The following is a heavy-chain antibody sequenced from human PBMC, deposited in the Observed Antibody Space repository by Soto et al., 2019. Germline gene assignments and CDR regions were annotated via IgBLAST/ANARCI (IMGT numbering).Heavy chain of an antibody. D-gene: IGHD3-9*01. V-gene: IGHV3-21*01. Sequence: PGGSLRLSCAASGFTLSNFNMNWVRQTPGKGLEWVSSISSDSNYIFYADSMKGRFTISRDDAKNSLYLQMNSLRAEDTAVYYCARDTDILTGGTFNWFDPWGQGTLVTVSS. CDR2: ISSDSNYI. J-gene: IGHJ5*02. CDR3: ARDTDILTGGTFNWFDP. CDR1: GFTLSNFN.